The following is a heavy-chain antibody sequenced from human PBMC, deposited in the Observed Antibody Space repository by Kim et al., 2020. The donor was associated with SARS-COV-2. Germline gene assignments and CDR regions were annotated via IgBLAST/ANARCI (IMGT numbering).Heavy chain of an antibody. Sequence: ASVKVSCKASGYTFTRYYMHWVRQAPGQGLEWMGIINPNDGSTSYPQKFQGRVTMTRDTSTSTVYMELSSLRSEDTAVYYCARATETPSTRYYGMDVWGQGTTVTVSS. CDR3: ARATETPSTRYYGMDV. CDR2: INPNDGST. V-gene: IGHV1-46*01. J-gene: IGHJ6*02. CDR1: GYTFTRYY.